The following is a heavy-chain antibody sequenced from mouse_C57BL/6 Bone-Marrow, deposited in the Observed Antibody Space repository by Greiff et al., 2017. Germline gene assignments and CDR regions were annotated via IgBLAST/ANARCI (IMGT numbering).Heavy chain of an antibody. CDR3: TTGDGYYVGAMDY. V-gene: IGHV14-4*01. CDR1: GFNIKDDY. Sequence: VQLQQSGAELVRPGASVKLSCTASGFNIKDDYMHWVKQRPEQGLEWIGWIDPENGATEYASKFQGKATITADTSSNTAYLQLSSLTSEDTAVYYCTTGDGYYVGAMDYWGQGTSVTVSS. D-gene: IGHD2-3*01. J-gene: IGHJ4*01. CDR2: IDPENGAT.